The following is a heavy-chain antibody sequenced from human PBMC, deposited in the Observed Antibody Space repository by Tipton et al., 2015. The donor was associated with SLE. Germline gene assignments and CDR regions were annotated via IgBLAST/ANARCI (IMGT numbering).Heavy chain of an antibody. V-gene: IGHV1-18*01. CDR3: ARDNRYYDFWSGYTGQGNWFDP. CDR2: ISAYNGNT. D-gene: IGHD3-3*01. Sequence: QSGPEVKKPGASVKVSCKASGYTFTSYGISWVRQAPGQGLEWMGWISAYNGNTNYAQKLQGRVTMTTDTSTSTAYMELRSLRSDDTAVYYCARDNRYYDFWSGYTGQGNWFDPWGQGTLVAVSS. CDR1: GYTFTSYG. J-gene: IGHJ5*02.